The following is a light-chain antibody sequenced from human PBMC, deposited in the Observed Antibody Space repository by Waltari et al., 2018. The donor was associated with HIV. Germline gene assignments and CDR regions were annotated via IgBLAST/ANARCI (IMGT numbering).Light chain of an antibody. J-gene: IGLJ3*02. V-gene: IGLV1-40*01. CDR1: SSNTGAGYD. Sequence: QSVLTQPPSVSGAPGQRVTISCTGSSSNTGAGYDVHWYQQLPGTAPRLLIYDNTIRPSGVPDRFSGSKSGTSAALAIAGLQDEDEAVYYCQYYDRSLSVWVFGGGTKVTVL. CDR3: QYYDRSLSVWV. CDR2: DNT.